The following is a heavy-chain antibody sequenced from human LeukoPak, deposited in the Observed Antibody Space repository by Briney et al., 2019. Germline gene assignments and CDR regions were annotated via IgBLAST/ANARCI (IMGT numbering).Heavy chain of an antibody. V-gene: IGHV3-7*01. CDR1: GFKFSIYV. J-gene: IGHJ4*02. D-gene: IGHD5-24*01. Sequence: GGSLTLSCAASGFKFSIYVMSWVRQAPGKGLEWVANIKQDGSEKDYVDALKGRFTISRDNAKNSLYLQMNSLRAEDTAVYYCARWLELMRNFDWWGQGTLVTVSS. CDR2: IKQDGSEK. CDR3: ARWLELMRNFDW.